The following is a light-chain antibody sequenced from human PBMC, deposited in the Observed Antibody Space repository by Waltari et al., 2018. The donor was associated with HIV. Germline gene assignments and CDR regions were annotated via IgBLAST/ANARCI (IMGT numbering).Light chain of an antibody. CDR2: GNS. Sequence: QSLLTQPPSVSGAPGQRVTISCTGSSSNIGPAFDVHWYQQLPGTVPKLLIYGNSNRPSGVPHRFSGSKSGTSASLAITGLQAEDEADYYCQSYDRSLSGYVVFGGGTKLTVL. CDR3: QSYDRSLSGYVV. J-gene: IGLJ2*01. V-gene: IGLV1-40*01. CDR1: SSNIGPAFD.